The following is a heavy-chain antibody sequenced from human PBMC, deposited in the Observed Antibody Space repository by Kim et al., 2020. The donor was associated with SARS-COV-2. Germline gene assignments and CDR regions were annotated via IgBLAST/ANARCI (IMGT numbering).Heavy chain of an antibody. Sequence: GGSLRLSCAASGFTFRSYGMHWVRQAPGKGLEWVAVIWYDGSNKYYGDSVKGRFTISRDNSKNTLYLQMKNLRVEDTAVYFCAKEEDAGLSYWGQGTLVSVSS. CDR3: AKEEDAGLSY. D-gene: IGHD2-21*01. V-gene: IGHV3-33*06. CDR2: IWYDGSNK. J-gene: IGHJ4*02. CDR1: GFTFRSYG.